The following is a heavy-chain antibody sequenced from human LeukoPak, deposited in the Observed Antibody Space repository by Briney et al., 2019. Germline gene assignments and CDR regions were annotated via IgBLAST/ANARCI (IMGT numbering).Heavy chain of an antibody. CDR3: AGDPSEKYGITSGSYIHYYFDD. Sequence: GGSLRLSCAASGFSFSFYWMHWVRQAPGKGPVWVSRIKTDGSIADYADSVKGRFTISRDNAKNTLYLQMNSPRAKDTDLYYCAGDPSEKYGITSGSYIHYYFDDWGQGTPVTVSS. D-gene: IGHD3-16*01. CDR2: IKTDGSIA. J-gene: IGHJ4*01. CDR1: GFSFSFYW. V-gene: IGHV3-74*01.